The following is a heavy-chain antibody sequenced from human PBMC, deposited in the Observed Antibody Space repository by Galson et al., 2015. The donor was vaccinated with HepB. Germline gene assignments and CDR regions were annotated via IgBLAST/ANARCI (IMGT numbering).Heavy chain of an antibody. Sequence: SLRLSCAASGFTFSSYAMHWVRQAPGKGLEWVAVISYDGSNKYYADSVKGRFTISRDNSKNTLYLQMNSLRAEDTAVYYCARDWGDGGVRADSSSGGLLDYWGQGTLVTVSS. CDR2: ISYDGSNK. CDR1: GFTFSSYA. CDR3: ARDWGDGGVRADSSSGGLLDY. J-gene: IGHJ4*02. V-gene: IGHV3-30-3*01. D-gene: IGHD6-6*01.